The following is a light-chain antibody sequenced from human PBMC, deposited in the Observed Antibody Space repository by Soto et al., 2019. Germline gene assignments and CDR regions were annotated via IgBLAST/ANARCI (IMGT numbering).Light chain of an antibody. CDR2: ANK. Sequence: QSVLTQPPSVSGAPGQRVTISCTGSSSNIGAGYDVHWYQQVPGTAPKLLIYANKNRPAGVPDRFSASKSGTSASLAITGLQAEDEADYYCQSYDTSPSGYVFGTGTKVTAL. CDR1: SSNIGAGYD. V-gene: IGLV1-40*01. J-gene: IGLJ1*01. CDR3: QSYDTSPSGYV.